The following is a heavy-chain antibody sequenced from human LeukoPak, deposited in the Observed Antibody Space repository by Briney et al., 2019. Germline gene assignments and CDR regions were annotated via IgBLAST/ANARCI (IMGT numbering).Heavy chain of an antibody. D-gene: IGHD6-13*01. CDR2: INPSGGST. Sequence: KPGGSLRLSCAASGYTFTSYYMRWVRQAPGQGLEWMGIINPSGGSTSYAQKIQGRVTMTRDTSTSTVYMELSSLRSEDTAVYYCARYSAVLHNWFDPWGQGTLVTVSS. J-gene: IGHJ5*02. CDR1: GYTFTSYY. CDR3: ARYSAVLHNWFDP. V-gene: IGHV1-46*01.